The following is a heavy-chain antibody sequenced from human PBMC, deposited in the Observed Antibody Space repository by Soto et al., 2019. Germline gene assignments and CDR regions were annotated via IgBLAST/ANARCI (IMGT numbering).Heavy chain of an antibody. V-gene: IGHV3-23*01. D-gene: IGHD2-21*01. CDR2: IRGSATTT. Sequence: DVQLLESGGGLVQPGGSLRLSCVASGFTFSNYAMSWVRQAPGKGLEWVSAIRGSATTTYYADSVKGRFTISRDNSKNTLYLQMNRLRVEDTAIYYCAKDILEVTPGTDVWGQGTTVTVSS. CDR3: AKDILEVTPGTDV. J-gene: IGHJ6*02. CDR1: GFTFSNYA.